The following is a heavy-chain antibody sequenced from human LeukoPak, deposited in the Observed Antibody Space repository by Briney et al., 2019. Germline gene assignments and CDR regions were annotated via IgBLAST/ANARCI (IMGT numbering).Heavy chain of an antibody. J-gene: IGHJ4*02. CDR2: IYYSGST. D-gene: IGHD1-26*01. V-gene: IGHV4-59*08. CDR3: ARGGGSYYESGY. CDR1: VGSISPYY. Sequence: PSETLSLTCTVRVGSISPYYWTWIRQPPGKGLEWIGYIYYSGSTSYNPSLKSRVTISVDTSKNQFSLKLSSVTAADTAVYYCARGGGSYYESGYWGQGTLVTVSS.